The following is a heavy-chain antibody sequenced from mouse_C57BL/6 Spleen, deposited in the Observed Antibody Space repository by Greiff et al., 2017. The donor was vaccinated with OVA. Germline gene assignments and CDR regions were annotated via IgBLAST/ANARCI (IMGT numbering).Heavy chain of an antibody. CDR2: INPNNGGT. Sequence: EVQLQQSGPELVKPGASVKIPCKASGYTFTDYNMDWVKQSHGKSLEWIGDINPNNGGTIYNQKFKGKATLTVDKSSSTAYMELRSLTSEDTAVYYCARGNYYGSSYPYWYFDVWGTGTTVTVSS. CDR3: ARGNYYGSSYPYWYFDV. D-gene: IGHD1-1*01. V-gene: IGHV1-18*01. CDR1: GYTFTDYN. J-gene: IGHJ1*03.